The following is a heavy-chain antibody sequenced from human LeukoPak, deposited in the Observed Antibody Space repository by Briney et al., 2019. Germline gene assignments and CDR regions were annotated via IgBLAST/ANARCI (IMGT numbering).Heavy chain of an antibody. Sequence: ASVKVSCKVSGYTLTELPMHWVRQAPGKGLEWMGGFDPDDGSTIYAQKFQGRVTMTGDTSTDTAYMELSRLRSEDTAVYYCATSLQGLTVHALSFDFWGRGTLVTVSS. CDR1: GYTLTELP. D-gene: IGHD2-8*01. J-gene: IGHJ4*02. V-gene: IGHV1-24*01. CDR3: ATSLQGLTVHALSFDF. CDR2: FDPDDGST.